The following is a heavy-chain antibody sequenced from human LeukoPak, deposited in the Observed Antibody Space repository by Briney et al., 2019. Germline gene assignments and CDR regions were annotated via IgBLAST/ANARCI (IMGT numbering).Heavy chain of an antibody. Sequence: RSQTLSLTCAISGDSVSSNSDAWNWIRQSPSRGLEWLGSTYYRSKWYNEYALSVKSRVTINPDTSKNQFSLQLNSVTPEDTAVYYCARGAYGHTFDYWGQGTPVTVSS. V-gene: IGHV6-1*01. CDR2: TYYRSKWYN. CDR3: ARGAYGHTFDY. J-gene: IGHJ4*02. CDR1: GDSVSSNSDA. D-gene: IGHD4-17*01.